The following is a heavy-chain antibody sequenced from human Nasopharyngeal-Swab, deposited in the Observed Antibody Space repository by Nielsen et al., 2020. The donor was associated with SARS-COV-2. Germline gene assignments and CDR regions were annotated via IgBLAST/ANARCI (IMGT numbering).Heavy chain of an antibody. V-gene: IGHV3-30*18. D-gene: IGHD3-10*01. CDR2: ISYDGSNK. CDR1: GFTFSSYG. Sequence: LSLTCAASGFTFSSYGMHWVRQAPGKGLEWVAVISYDGSNKDYADSVKGRFTISRDNSKNTLYLQMNSLRAEDTAVYYCAKDGGGFGEPFYGMDVWGQGTTVTVSS. CDR3: AKDGGGFGEPFYGMDV. J-gene: IGHJ6*02.